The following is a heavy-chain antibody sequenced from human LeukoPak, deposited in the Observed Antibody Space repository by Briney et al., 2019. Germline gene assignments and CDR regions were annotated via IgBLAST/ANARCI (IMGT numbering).Heavy chain of an antibody. V-gene: IGHV4-59*01. Sequence: SETLSLTCSVSGGSISSYYWSWIRQPPGKGLEWIGYIDYSGSTNYNPPLKSRVTISVDTSKNQLSLKLSSVIAADTAVYYCARASSGWYGLFDYWGQGSLVTVSS. D-gene: IGHD6-19*01. CDR1: GGSISSYY. CDR2: IDYSGST. J-gene: IGHJ4*02. CDR3: ARASSGWYGLFDY.